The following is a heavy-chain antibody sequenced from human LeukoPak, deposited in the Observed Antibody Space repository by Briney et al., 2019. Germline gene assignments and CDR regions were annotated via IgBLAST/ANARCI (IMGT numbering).Heavy chain of an antibody. V-gene: IGHV3-7*05. CDR2: IKQDGSEK. CDR3: AREDQPRGTFDY. J-gene: IGHJ4*02. D-gene: IGHD2-15*01. CDR1: GLTFDDYG. Sequence: PGGSLRLSCVASGLTFDDYGMSWVRQAPGKGLEWVANIKQDGSEKYYVDSVKGRFTTSRDNAKNSLYLQMNSLRAEDTALYYCAREDQPRGTFDYWGQGILVTVSS.